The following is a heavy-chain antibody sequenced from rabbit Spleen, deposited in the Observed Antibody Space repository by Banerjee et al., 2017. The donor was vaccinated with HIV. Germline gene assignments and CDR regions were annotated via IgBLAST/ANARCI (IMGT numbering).Heavy chain of an antibody. Sequence: QSLEEAGGDLVKPEGSLTLTCKASGFSFSDRDVMCWVRRAPGKGLEWFGCINTATGKDVYASWAKGRFTISTTSSTTVTLQMTSLTAADTATYFCARDLVGVIGWNFSLWGPGHPGHRL. CDR2: INTATGKD. D-gene: IGHD1-1*01. J-gene: IGHJ4*01. V-gene: IGHV1S40*01. CDR1: GFSFSDRDV. CDR3: ARDLVGVIGWNFSL.